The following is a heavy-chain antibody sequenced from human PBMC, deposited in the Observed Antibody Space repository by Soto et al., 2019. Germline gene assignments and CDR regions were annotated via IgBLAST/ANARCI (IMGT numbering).Heavy chain of an antibody. J-gene: IGHJ5*02. V-gene: IGHV1-69*01. D-gene: IGHD3-10*01. Sequence: QVQLVQSGAEVKKPGSSVKVSCKASGGTFSSYAISWVRQAPGQGLEWMGGSIPIFGTANYAQKIQGRVTITADESTSTAYMELSSLRSEDTAVYYCARGQYYYGSGSSDWFDPWGQGTLVTVSS. CDR3: ARGQYYYGSGSSDWFDP. CDR1: GGTFSSYA. CDR2: SIPIFGTA.